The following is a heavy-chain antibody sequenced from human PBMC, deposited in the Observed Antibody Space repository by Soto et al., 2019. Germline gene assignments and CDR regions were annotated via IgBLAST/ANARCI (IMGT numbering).Heavy chain of an antibody. J-gene: IGHJ4*02. V-gene: IGHV1-46*03. D-gene: IGHD6-13*01. CDR2: FNPTSGST. CDR1: GYTFINYY. Sequence: QVQLVQSGAEVKKPGASVKLSCKASGYTFINYYIHWVRQAPGQGLEWMGIFNPTSGSTNYAQKCQGRVNLTMDTSTRTVYMELSSLRFDDTAVYSCAGDLAAGDYWGQGTLVTVSS. CDR3: AGDLAAGDY.